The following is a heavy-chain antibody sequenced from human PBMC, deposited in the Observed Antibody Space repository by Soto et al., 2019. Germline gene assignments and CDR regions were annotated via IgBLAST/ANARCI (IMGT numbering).Heavy chain of an antibody. J-gene: IGHJ4*02. CDR3: ARDYPYCSGGSCLGY. D-gene: IGHD2-15*01. Sequence: QVQLVQSGAEVKKPAASVKVSCKASGYTFTDFVIHWVRQAPGQRLEWMGWINAGNGNTKYSQMFQGRVIFNRDTSASTAYLELCSLSSGHTAVHYCARDYPYCSGGSCLGYWGQGPLVIVSS. V-gene: IGHV1-3*01. CDR2: INAGNGNT. CDR1: GYTFTDFV.